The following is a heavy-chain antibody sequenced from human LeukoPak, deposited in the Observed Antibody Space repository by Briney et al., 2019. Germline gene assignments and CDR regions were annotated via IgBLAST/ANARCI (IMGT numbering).Heavy chain of an antibody. Sequence: GASVKVSCKVVAYAFTGYHIHWVRQAPGQGPEWMGRLNPNTGHAVYAFKFQGRVTITRDTSINTAYMEVTRLTSDDTALYYCAKDRDGADRIVLWGQGTLVTVSS. CDR2: LNPNTGHA. V-gene: IGHV1-2*06. CDR1: AYAFTGYH. CDR3: AKDRDGADRIVL. J-gene: IGHJ4*02. D-gene: IGHD5-24*01.